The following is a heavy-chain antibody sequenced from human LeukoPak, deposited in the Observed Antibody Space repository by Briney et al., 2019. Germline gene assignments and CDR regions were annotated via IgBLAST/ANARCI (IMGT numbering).Heavy chain of an antibody. J-gene: IGHJ4*02. CDR2: IIPIFGTA. CDR3: ARATYYYDSSGYYLH. Sequence: ASVKVSCKVSGYTLTELSMHWVRQAPGQGLEWMGGIIPIFGTANYAQKFQGRVTITADESTSTAYMELSSLRSEDTAVYYCARATYYYDSSGYYLHWGQGTLVTVSS. V-gene: IGHV1-69*13. D-gene: IGHD3-22*01. CDR1: GYTLTELS.